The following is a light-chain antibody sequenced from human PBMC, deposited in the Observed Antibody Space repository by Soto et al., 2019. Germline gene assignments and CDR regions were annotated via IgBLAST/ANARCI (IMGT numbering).Light chain of an antibody. V-gene: IGLV2-14*01. CDR1: SSDVGAYNN. CDR2: AVT. J-gene: IGLJ2*01. CDR3: SSFTSATTPVI. Sequence: QSALTQPASVSGSPGQSITISCAGTSSDVGAYNNVSWYQQHPGKAPKLMIYAVTNRPSGVSNRFSASKSANTASLTISGLQAEDEADYYCSSFTSATTPVIFGGGTKVTVL.